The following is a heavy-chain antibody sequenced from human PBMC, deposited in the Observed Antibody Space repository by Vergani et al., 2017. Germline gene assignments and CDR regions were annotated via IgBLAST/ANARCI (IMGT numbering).Heavy chain of an antibody. D-gene: IGHD5-12*01. Sequence: QVQLQESGPGLVKPSQTLSLTCAVSGYSIRNGYYWGWIRQPPGEGLEWIWSIYHSGSTHYNPSLKSRVTISVDTSKNDFSLKVTSVTAADTAVYYCTRQPQEGASGPPSVPTWGQGISVIVSS. V-gene: IGHV4-38-2*01. CDR1: GYSIRNGYY. CDR3: TRQPQEGASGPPSVPT. J-gene: IGHJ4*02. CDR2: IYHSGST.